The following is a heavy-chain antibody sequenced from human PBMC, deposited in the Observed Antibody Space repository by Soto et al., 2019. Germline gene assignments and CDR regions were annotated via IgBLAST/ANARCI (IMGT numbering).Heavy chain of an antibody. J-gene: IGHJ6*03. CDR3: ARLMRYFDWLLSDYYYYMDV. CDR1: GYTFTSYD. Sequence: ASVKVSCKASGYTFTSYDINWVRQATGQGLEWMGWMNPNSGNTGYAQKFQGRVTMTRNTSISTAYMELSSLRSEDTAVYYCARLMRYFDWLLSDYYYYMDVWGKGTTVTVSS. D-gene: IGHD3-9*01. V-gene: IGHV1-8*01. CDR2: MNPNSGNT.